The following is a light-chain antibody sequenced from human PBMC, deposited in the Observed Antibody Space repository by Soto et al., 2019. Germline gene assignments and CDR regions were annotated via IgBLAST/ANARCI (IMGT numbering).Light chain of an antibody. Sequence: QSVLTQPASVSGSPGQSITISCTGTSGDVGAYNYVSWYQQHPGKAPKLMIYEVSNRPSGVSNRFSGSKSVNTASLTISGLQAEDEADYYCTSYTDRQSYLFGTGTKVTVL. CDR3: TSYTDRQSYL. CDR1: SGDVGAYNY. J-gene: IGLJ1*01. CDR2: EVS. V-gene: IGLV2-14*01.